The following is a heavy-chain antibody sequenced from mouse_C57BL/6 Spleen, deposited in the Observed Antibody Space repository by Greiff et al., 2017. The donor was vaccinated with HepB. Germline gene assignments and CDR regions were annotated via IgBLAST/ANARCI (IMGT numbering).Heavy chain of an antibody. Sequence: EVKLVESGPELVKPGASVKISCKASGYSFTGYYMNWVKQSPEKSLEWIGEINPSTGGTTYNQKFKAKATLTVDKSSSTAYMQRKSLTSEDSAVYYCARSGVNFDYWGQGTTLTVSS. CDR1: GYSFTGYY. J-gene: IGHJ2*01. CDR3: ARSGVNFDY. CDR2: INPSTGGT. V-gene: IGHV1-42*01.